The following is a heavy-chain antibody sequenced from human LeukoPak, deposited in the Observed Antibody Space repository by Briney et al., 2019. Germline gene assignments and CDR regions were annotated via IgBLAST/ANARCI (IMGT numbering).Heavy chain of an antibody. CDR1: GGSISSSNYY. CDR3: ARQSHKGVTPSNYFDY. J-gene: IGHJ4*02. V-gene: IGHV4-39*01. CDR2: IFNSGST. Sequence: KSSETLSLTCTVSGGSISSSNYYWGWIRQPPGKGLEWIGYIFNSGSTYYNPSLKSRVTILVDTSKNQFSLKLSSVTAADTAVYYCARQSHKGVTPSNYFDYWGQGTLVTVSS.